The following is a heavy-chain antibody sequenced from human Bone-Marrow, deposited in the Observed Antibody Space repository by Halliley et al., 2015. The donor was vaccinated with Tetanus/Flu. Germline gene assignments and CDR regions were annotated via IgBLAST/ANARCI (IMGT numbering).Heavy chain of an antibody. Sequence: TLSLTCGVSSASISGSNWWSWVRQPPGKGLEWIGEIYHTGHTNYNPSLKTRVTISVAKSRKQFSLNLMSVTAADTAVYYCATRITVSGVATRFDYWGQGILVTVSS. V-gene: IGHV4-4*02. J-gene: IGHJ4*02. CDR3: ATRITVSGVATRFDY. CDR1: SASISGSNW. CDR2: IYHTGHT. D-gene: IGHD3-3*01.